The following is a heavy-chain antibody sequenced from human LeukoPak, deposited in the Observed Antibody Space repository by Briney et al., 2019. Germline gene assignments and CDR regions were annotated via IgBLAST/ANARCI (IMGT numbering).Heavy chain of an antibody. CDR1: GYSFTSHY. Sequence: ASVKVSCKASGYSFTSHYMHWVRQAPGQGLEWMGLINPSGSSTLYAQKFQGRVTMTRDMSTTTDYMELSSLRSEDTAVYYCARETGTTGYWGQGTLVTVSS. J-gene: IGHJ4*02. D-gene: IGHD1-7*01. CDR3: ARETGTTGY. V-gene: IGHV1-46*01. CDR2: INPSGSST.